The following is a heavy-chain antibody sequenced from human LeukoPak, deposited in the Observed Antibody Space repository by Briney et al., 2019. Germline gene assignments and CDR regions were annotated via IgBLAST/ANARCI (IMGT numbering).Heavy chain of an antibody. CDR3: ARHDGGWELPDAFDI. CDR2: IYYSGST. CDR1: GGSISSSSYY. Sequence: SETLSLTCTVSGGSISSSSYYWGWIRQPPGKGLEWIGSIYYSGSTYYNPSLKSRVTISVDTSKNQFSLKLSFVTAADTAVYYCARHDGGWELPDAFDIWGQGTMVTVSS. J-gene: IGHJ3*02. V-gene: IGHV4-39*01. D-gene: IGHD1-7*01.